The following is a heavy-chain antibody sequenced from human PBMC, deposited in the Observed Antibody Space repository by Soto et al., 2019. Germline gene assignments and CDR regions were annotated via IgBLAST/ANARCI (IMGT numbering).Heavy chain of an antibody. V-gene: IGHV4-39*01. Sequence: SETLSLTLTVSGGSISSSSYYWGWIRQPPGKGLEWIGSIYYSGSTYYNPSLKIRVTISVDTSKNQFSLKLSSVTAADTAVYYCARLRRITMVRVVSYFDYWGQGTLVTVSS. D-gene: IGHD3-10*01. CDR3: ARLRRITMVRVVSYFDY. CDR1: GGSISSSSYY. J-gene: IGHJ4*02. CDR2: IYYSGST.